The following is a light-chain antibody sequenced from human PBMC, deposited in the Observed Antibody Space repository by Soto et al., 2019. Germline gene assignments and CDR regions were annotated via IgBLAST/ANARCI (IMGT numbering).Light chain of an antibody. J-gene: IGKJ5*01. V-gene: IGKV3D-20*02. CDR1: QSVSTSD. Sequence: EIVLTQSPGTLSLSPGERATLSCRASQSVSTSDFAWYQQKPGQAPRLLMYGASHRASGIPDRFSGSGSGTDFTLTISRLEPEDFAVYYCQQRNSWPPTFTFGQGTRLEI. CDR2: GAS. CDR3: QQRNSWPPTFT.